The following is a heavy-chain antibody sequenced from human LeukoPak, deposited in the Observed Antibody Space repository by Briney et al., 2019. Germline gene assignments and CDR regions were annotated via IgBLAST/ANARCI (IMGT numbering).Heavy chain of an antibody. V-gene: IGHV1-8*01. CDR3: VLYGSGSYSFDY. Sequence: ASVKDSCKASAYTFTSYDINWVRQATGQGLEWMGWMNPNSGNTGYAQKFQGRVTMTRNTSISTAYMELSSLRSEDTAVYYCVLYGSGSYSFDYWGQGTLVTVSS. D-gene: IGHD3-10*01. J-gene: IGHJ4*02. CDR1: AYTFTSYD. CDR2: MNPNSGNT.